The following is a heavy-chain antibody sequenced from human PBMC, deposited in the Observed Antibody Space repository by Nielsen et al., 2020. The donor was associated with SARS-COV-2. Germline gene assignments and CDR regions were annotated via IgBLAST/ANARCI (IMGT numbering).Heavy chain of an antibody. CDR1: VCSISSSSYY. V-gene: IGHV4-39*01. CDR2: IYYSGST. D-gene: IGHD6-19*01. CDR3: ARRQWLEGGWFDP. Sequence: SETLSLTCTVSVCSISSSSYYWGWIRQPPGKGLEWIGSIYYSGSTYYNPSLKSRVTISVDTSKNQFSLKLSSVTAADTAVYYCARRQWLEGGWFDPWGQGTLVTVSS. J-gene: IGHJ5*02.